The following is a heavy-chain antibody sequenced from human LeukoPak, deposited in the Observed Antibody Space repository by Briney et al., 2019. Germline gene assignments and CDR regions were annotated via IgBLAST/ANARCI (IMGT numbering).Heavy chain of an antibody. CDR3: AADSGSYDNGVY. V-gene: IGHV4-34*01. CDR1: GGSFSGYY. J-gene: IGHJ4*02. D-gene: IGHD1-26*01. Sequence: SETLSLTCAVYGGSFSGYYWSWIRQPPGKGLEWIGEINHSGSTNYNPSLKSRVTISVDTSKNQFSLKLSSVTAADTAVYYCAADSGSYDNGVYWGQGTLVTVSP. CDR2: INHSGST.